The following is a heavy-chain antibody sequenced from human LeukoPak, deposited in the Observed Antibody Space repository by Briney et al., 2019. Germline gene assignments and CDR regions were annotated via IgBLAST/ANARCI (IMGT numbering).Heavy chain of an antibody. J-gene: IGHJ4*02. CDR3: AGTRYNYGPYYFDY. Sequence: SETLSLTCIVSGGSISSSNYYWGWIRQPPGKGLEWIGSIYYSGSTYYNPSLKSRVTISVDTSKNQFSLKLSSVTAADTAVYYCAGTRYNYGPYYFDYWGQGTLVTVSS. CDR1: GGSISSSNYY. CDR2: IYYSGST. D-gene: IGHD5-18*01. V-gene: IGHV4-39*01.